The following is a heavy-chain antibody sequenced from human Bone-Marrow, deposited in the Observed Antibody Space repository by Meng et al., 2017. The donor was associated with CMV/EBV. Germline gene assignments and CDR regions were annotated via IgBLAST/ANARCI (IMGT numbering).Heavy chain of an antibody. CDR3: ATTYGGYYDSSGSDY. CDR2: IIVLFDTA. Sequence: QVQLVQSGAEVKKPGSAVKVSCKPSGGAFSSYAFSWVRQAPGQGLEWMGGIIVLFDTANYAQKFQGRVTITADESTNTAYMELSSLTSDDTAAYYCATTYGGYYDSSGSDYWGQGTLVTVSS. CDR1: GGAFSSYA. J-gene: IGHJ4*02. D-gene: IGHD3-22*01. V-gene: IGHV1-69*01.